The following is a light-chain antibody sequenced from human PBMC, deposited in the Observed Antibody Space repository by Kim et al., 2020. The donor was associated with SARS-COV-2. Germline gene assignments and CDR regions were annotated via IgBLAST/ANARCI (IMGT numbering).Light chain of an antibody. CDR1: QYIGTL. J-gene: IGKJ4*01. CDR2: PTS. V-gene: IGKV1-5*03. CDR3: QQYHTYPLT. Sequence: DIHMTQSPSTLYASVGASVTFTCRASQYIGTLLAWFHQKPGKAPNLHIYPTSNLESGVPSRFSGSGSGTECTLTISSLQPDDFATCYCQQYHTYPLTFGGGTKVDIK.